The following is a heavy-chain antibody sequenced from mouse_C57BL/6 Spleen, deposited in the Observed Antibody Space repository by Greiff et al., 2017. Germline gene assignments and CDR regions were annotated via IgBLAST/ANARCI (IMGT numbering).Heavy chain of an antibody. Sequence: EVMLVESGGGLVKPGGSLKLSCAASGFTFSDYGMHWVRQAPEKGLEWVAYISSGSSTIYYADTVKGRFTISRDNAKNTLFLQMTSLRSEDTAMYYCARPPAYDGYWYFDVWGTGTTVTVSS. CDR2: ISSGSSTI. J-gene: IGHJ1*03. V-gene: IGHV5-17*01. CDR3: ARPPAYDGYWYFDV. D-gene: IGHD2-3*01. CDR1: GFTFSDYG.